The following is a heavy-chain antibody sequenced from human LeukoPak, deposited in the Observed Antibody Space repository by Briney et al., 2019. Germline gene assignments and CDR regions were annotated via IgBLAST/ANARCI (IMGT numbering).Heavy chain of an antibody. Sequence: PGGSLRLSCAASGFTFSSYWMHWVRQAPGKGLVWVSRINSDGSSTSYADSVKGRFTISRDNAKNTLYLQMNSLRADDTAVYYCARVRYCSSTSCYSWFDPWGQGTMVTVSS. CDR3: ARVRYCSSTSCYSWFDP. D-gene: IGHD2-2*01. V-gene: IGHV3-74*01. CDR2: INSDGSST. CDR1: GFTFSSYW. J-gene: IGHJ5*02.